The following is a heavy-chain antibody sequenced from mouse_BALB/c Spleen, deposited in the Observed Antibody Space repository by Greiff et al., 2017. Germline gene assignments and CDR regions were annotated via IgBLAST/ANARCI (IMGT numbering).Heavy chain of an antibody. V-gene: IGHV1-9*01. CDR2: ILPGSGST. CDR1: GYTFSSYW. CDR3: ARGERRGYFDV. Sequence: VKLQESGAELMKPGASVKISCKATGYTFSSYWIEWVKQRPGHGLEWIGEILPGSGSTNYNEKFKGKATFTADTSSNTAYMQLSSLTSEDSAVYYCARGERRGYFDVWGAGTTVTVSS. D-gene: IGHD2-12*01. J-gene: IGHJ1*01.